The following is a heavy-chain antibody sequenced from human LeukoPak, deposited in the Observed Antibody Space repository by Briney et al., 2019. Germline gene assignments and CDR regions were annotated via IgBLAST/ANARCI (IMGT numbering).Heavy chain of an antibody. Sequence: ASVKVSCKTSGYTLTNYGMHWVRQAPRQSPDWMGWINTGKGNSKSSQKFQDRVTLTRDTSASTAYMELNSLSSEDTAVYYCARVPLDDASGHYYPHWGQGTLVTVSS. CDR1: GYTLTNYG. J-gene: IGHJ1*01. D-gene: IGHD3-22*01. CDR3: ARVPLDDASGHYYPH. V-gene: IGHV1-3*04. CDR2: INTGKGNS.